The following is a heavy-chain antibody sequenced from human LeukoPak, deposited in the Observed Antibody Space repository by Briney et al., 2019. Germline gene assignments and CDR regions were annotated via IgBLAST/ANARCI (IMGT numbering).Heavy chain of an antibody. CDR1: GGSFSGYY. V-gene: IGHV4-34*01. CDR2: INHSGST. J-gene: IGHJ4*02. D-gene: IGHD3-3*01. Sequence: SETLSLTCAVYGGSFSGYYWSWIRQPPGKGLEWIGEINHSGSTNYNPSLKSRVTISVDTSKNQFSLKLSSVTAADTAVYYCARYLYYDFWSGYYDWGQGTLVTVSS. CDR3: ARYLYYDFWSGYYD.